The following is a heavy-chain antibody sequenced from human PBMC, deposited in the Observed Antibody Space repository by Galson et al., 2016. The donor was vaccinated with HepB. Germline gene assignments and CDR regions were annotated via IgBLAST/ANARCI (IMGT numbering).Heavy chain of an antibody. CDR1: GFTLSSYW. CDR3: ARRRGSGSHDY. CDR2: IKQDGSEE. J-gene: IGHJ4*02. D-gene: IGHD3-10*01. V-gene: IGHV3-7*05. Sequence: SLRLSCAASGFTLSSYWMSWVRQAPGKGLEWVANIKQDGSEEYYVDSVKGRFTISRDNATKSPYLQMNSLRAEDTAVYYCARRRGSGSHDYWGQGTLVTVSS.